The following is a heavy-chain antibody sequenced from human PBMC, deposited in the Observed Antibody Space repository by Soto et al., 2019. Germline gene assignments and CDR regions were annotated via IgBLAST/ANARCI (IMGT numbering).Heavy chain of an antibody. Sequence: SETLSLTCAVYGGSLSDYYWSWIRQPPGKGLEWIGAINHRGSNYNPSLQSRVTMSVDTSNNQFSLRLSSVTAADTAVYYCARDVFRSDNNCRIGNWFDPWGQGTLVTVSS. V-gene: IGHV4-34*01. D-gene: IGHD1-20*01. CDR1: GGSLSDYY. J-gene: IGHJ5*02. CDR3: ARDVFRSDNNCRIGNWFDP. CDR2: INHRGS.